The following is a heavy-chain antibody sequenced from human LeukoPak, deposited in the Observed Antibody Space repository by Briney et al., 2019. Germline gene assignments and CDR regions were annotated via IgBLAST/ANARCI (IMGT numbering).Heavy chain of an antibody. J-gene: IGHJ3*02. CDR3: ATVKAKDAFDI. V-gene: IGHV1-2*02. Sequence: ASLKISCKTAGNTCTGYYINWVRQHPGQGPEGMRWINPNSGGTNYAQKFQGRVTMTRDTSISTAYMELTRLGSDDTAVYYCATVKAKDAFDIWGQGTMVTVSS. CDR2: INPNSGGT. CDR1: GNTCTGYY.